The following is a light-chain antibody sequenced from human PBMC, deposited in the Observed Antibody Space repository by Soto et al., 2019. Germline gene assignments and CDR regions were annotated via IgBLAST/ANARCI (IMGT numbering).Light chain of an antibody. Sequence: EIGLTQAPGTLSLSPGERATLSCRASQSVSSSYLAWYQQKPGQAPRLLIYGASSRATGIPDRFSGSGSGTDFTLTISRLESEDFAVYYCQQSGISPSFGQGTRLESK. V-gene: IGKV3-20*01. J-gene: IGKJ5*01. CDR1: QSVSSSY. CDR2: GAS. CDR3: QQSGISPS.